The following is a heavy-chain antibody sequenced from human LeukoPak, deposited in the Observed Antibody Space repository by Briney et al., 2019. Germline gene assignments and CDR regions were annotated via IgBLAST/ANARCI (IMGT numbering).Heavy chain of an antibody. Sequence: ASVKVSCKASGFTFTSSAMQWVRQARGQRLEGIGWIVVGSGNTNYAQKFQERVTITRDMSTSTAYMELSSLRSEDTAVYYCAAVGYSGSWYPSMDVWGQGTTVTVSS. V-gene: IGHV1-58*02. D-gene: IGHD6-13*01. CDR3: AAVGYSGSWYPSMDV. CDR2: IVVGSGNT. J-gene: IGHJ6*02. CDR1: GFTFTSSA.